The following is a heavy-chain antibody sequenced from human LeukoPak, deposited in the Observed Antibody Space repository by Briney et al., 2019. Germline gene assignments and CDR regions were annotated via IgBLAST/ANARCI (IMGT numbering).Heavy chain of an antibody. V-gene: IGHV3-7*01. CDR2: IDGAGGEK. J-gene: IGHJ3*01. D-gene: IGHD2-2*01. CDR3: ARDGVPAARDL. Sequence: GGSLRLSCATSGFTFSNYAMTWVRQAPGKGLEWVGNIDGAGGEKHYVDSVKGRFTISRGNAKTSLYLHMNSLRAEDTAVYYCARDGVPAARDLWGQGTMVIVSS. CDR1: GFTFSNYA.